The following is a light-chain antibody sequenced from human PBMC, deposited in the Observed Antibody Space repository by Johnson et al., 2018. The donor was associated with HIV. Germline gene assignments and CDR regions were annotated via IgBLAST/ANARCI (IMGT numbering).Light chain of an antibody. CDR1: SSNIENNY. CDR2: DNN. CDR3: GTWDSSLRAYV. Sequence: QSILTQPPSVSAASGQKVDISCSGSSSNIENNYLSWYQQLPHTAPKLLIYDNNKRPSGIPDRFSGSKSGTSPTLGITGLQTGDEAGYYCGTWDSSLRAYVFGTGTKVTVL. J-gene: IGLJ1*01. V-gene: IGLV1-51*01.